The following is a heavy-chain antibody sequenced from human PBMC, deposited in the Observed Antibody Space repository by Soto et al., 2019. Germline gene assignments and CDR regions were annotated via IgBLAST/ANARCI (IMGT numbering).Heavy chain of an antibody. V-gene: IGHV5-10-1*01. CDR2: IDPSDSST. Sequence: GESLKISCKGSGYSFTIYWISWVRQMPGKGLEWMGRIDPSDSSTNYSPSFQGHVTISADKSISTAYLQWSSLKASDTAMYYCARGTSGSYYHFDYWGQGTLVTVSS. J-gene: IGHJ4*02. CDR1: GYSFTIYW. CDR3: ARGTSGSYYHFDY. D-gene: IGHD3-10*01.